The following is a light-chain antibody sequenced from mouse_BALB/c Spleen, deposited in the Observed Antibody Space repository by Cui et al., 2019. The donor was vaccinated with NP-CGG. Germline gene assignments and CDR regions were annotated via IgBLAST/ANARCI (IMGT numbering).Light chain of an antibody. Sequence: QAVVTPESALTTSPGEPVTFTCRTSTGAVTTRNYANWVQEKPDHLFTGLIGGTNNRAPGVPARFSGSLIGDKAALTITGAQTEDEAIYFCALWYTNHWVFGGGTKLTVL. CDR1: TGAVTTRNY. CDR3: ALWYTNHWV. V-gene: IGLV1*01. CDR2: GTN. J-gene: IGLJ1*01.